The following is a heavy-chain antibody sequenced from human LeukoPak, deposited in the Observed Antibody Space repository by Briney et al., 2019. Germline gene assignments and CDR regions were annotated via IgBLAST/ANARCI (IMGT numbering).Heavy chain of an antibody. CDR3: ARGGDIVVVPAAIVGP. CDR1: GYTFTSYY. J-gene: IGHJ5*02. D-gene: IGHD2-2*01. V-gene: IGHV1-46*01. Sequence: ASVKVSCKASGYTFTSYYMHWVRQAPGQGLEWMGIINPSGGSTSYAQKFQGRVTMTRNTSISTAYLELSSLRSEDTAVYYCARGGDIVVVPAAIVGPWGQGTLVTVSS. CDR2: INPSGGST.